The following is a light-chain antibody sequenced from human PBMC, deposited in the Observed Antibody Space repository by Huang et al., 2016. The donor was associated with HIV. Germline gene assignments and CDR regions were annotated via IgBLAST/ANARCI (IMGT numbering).Light chain of an antibody. V-gene: IGKV3-11*01. CDR2: DAS. CDR3: QQRSNWPRT. Sequence: EIVLTQSPATLSLSPGERATLSCRASQSVSSYLAWYQQKPGQAPRLLIYDASSRATGIPARFSGSGSGTDFTVTISSLEPEDFAVYYCQQRSNWPRTFGQGTKVEIK. J-gene: IGKJ1*01. CDR1: QSVSSY.